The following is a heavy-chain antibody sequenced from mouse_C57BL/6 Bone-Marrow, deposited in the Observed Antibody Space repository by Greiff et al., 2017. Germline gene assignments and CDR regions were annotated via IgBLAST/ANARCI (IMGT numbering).Heavy chain of an antibody. CDR1: GFTFSSYA. CDR2: ISSGGDYI. Sequence: EVKVEESGEGLVKPGGSLKLSCAASGFTFSSYAMSWVRQTPEKRLEWVAYISSGGDYIYYADTVKGRFTIARDNARNTLYLQMSSLKSEDTAMEYCTRDRYDCYRYFDVWGTGTTVTVSS. D-gene: IGHD2-12*01. CDR3: TRDRYDCYRYFDV. V-gene: IGHV5-9-1*02. J-gene: IGHJ1*03.